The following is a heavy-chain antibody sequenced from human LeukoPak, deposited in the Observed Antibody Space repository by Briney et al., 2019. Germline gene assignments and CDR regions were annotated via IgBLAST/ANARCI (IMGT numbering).Heavy chain of an antibody. Sequence: PSETLSLTCTVSGGSISSYYWSWIRQPPGKGLEWVGYICYSGSTNYNPSLKSRVTISVDTSKNQFSLKLSSVTAADTAVYYCARDASYSYGYLGYYYYGMDVWGQGTTVTVSS. CDR3: ARDASYSYGYLGYYYYGMDV. J-gene: IGHJ6*02. D-gene: IGHD5-18*01. CDR1: GGSISSYY. CDR2: ICYSGST. V-gene: IGHV4-59*01.